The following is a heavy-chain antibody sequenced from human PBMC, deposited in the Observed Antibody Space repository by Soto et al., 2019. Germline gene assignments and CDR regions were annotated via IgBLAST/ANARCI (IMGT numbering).Heavy chain of an antibody. J-gene: IGHJ6*02. CDR1: GFTFSSYG. D-gene: IGHD6-13*01. CDR2: ISYDGSNK. CDR3: AKDLESSSGGYYYGMDV. V-gene: IGHV3-30*18. Sequence: QVPLVESGGGVVQPGRSLRLSCAASGFTFSSYGMHWVRQAPGKGLEWVAVISYDGSNKYYADSVKGRFTISRDNSKNTLYLQMNSLRAEDTAVYYCAKDLESSSGGYYYGMDVWGQGTTVTVSS.